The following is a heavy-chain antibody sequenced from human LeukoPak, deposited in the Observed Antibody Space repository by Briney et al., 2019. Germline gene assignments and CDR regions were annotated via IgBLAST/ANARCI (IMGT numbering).Heavy chain of an antibody. CDR3: ARVGYDYIWGSYRDDAFDI. J-gene: IGHJ3*02. V-gene: IGHV4-39*01. CDR2: IYYSGGT. Sequence: SETLPLTCTVSGGSISSSSYYWGWIRQPPGKGLEWIGSIYYSGGTYYNPSLKSRVTISVDTSKNQFSLKLSSVTAADTAVYYCARVGYDYIWGSYRDDAFDIWGQGTMVTVSS. D-gene: IGHD3-16*02. CDR1: GGSISSSSYY.